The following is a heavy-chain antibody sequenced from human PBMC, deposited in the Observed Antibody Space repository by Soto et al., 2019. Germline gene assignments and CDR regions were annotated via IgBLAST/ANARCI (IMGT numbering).Heavy chain of an antibody. Sequence: ASVKVSCKASGGTFSSYTISWVRQAPGQGLEWMGRIIPILGIANYAQKFQGRVTITADKSTSTAYMELSSLRSEDTAVYYCASSYSNYPFSYYYYYMDVWGKGTTVTVSS. J-gene: IGHJ6*03. V-gene: IGHV1-69*02. D-gene: IGHD4-4*01. CDR3: ASSYSNYPFSYYYYYMDV. CDR2: IIPILGIA. CDR1: GGTFSSYT.